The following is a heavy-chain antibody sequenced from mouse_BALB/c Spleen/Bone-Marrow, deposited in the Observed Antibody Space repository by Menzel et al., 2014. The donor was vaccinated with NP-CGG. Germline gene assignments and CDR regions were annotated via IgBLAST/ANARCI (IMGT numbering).Heavy chain of an antibody. CDR2: ILPGSGST. J-gene: IGHJ2*01. CDR1: GYTFSSYW. V-gene: IGHV1-9*01. Sequence: LVESGAELMKPGASVKISCKATGYTFSSYWIEWVRRRPGHGLEWIGEILPGSGSTNYNEKFKGKATFTADTSSNTAYMQLSSLTSEDSAVYYCARGDYFDYWGQGTTLTVSS. CDR3: ARGDYFDY.